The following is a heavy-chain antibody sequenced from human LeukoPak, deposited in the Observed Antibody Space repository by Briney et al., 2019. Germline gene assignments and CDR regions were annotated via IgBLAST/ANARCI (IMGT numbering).Heavy chain of an antibody. CDR1: GYTLTELS. D-gene: IGHD3-10*01. V-gene: IGHV1-24*01. Sequence: ASVKVSCKVSGYTLTELSMHWVRQAPGKGLEWMGGFDPEDGETIYAQKFQGRVTMTTDTSTNTAYMELRSLRSDDTAVYYCARVAPHRRLAVSGLVYFDYWGQGTLVTVSS. J-gene: IGHJ4*02. CDR3: ARVAPHRRLAVSGLVYFDY. CDR2: FDPEDGET.